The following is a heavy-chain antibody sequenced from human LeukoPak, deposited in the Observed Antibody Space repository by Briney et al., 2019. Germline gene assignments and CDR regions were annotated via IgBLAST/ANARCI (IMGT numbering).Heavy chain of an antibody. Sequence: PSETLSLTCVVYGGSFGGYYWNWIRQPPGKGLEWIGKINHSGGTNYNPSLKSRVTISIDTSKNQISLQLSSVTAAVTAVYFCARNSANSTSSVVTSGGEEPLVTVSS. CDR2: INHSGGT. CDR1: GGSFGGYY. V-gene: IGHV4-34*01. D-gene: IGHD3-22*01. J-gene: IGHJ4*02. CDR3: ARNSANSTSSVVTS.